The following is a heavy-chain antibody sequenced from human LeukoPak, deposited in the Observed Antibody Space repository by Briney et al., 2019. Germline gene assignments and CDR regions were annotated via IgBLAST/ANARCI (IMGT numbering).Heavy chain of an antibody. Sequence: SVKVSCKASGGTFSSYAISWVRQAPGQGLEWMGGIIPIFGTANYAQKFQGRVTITADESTSTAYMELSSLRSEDTAVYYCAGGTADILSYYYMDVWGKGTTVTISS. J-gene: IGHJ6*03. CDR3: AGGTADILSYYYMDV. CDR1: GGTFSSYA. CDR2: IIPIFGTA. V-gene: IGHV1-69*13. D-gene: IGHD3-9*01.